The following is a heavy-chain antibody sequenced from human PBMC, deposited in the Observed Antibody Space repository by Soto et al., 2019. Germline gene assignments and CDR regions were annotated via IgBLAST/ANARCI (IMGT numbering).Heavy chain of an antibody. Sequence: SETLSLTCAVSGGSISSSNWWSWVRQPPGKGLEWIGEIYHSGSANYNPSLKSRVTISVDKSKDQFSLKLSSVTAADTAVYYCARVAYYYAPVYYYGMDVWGQGTTVTVSS. CDR3: ARVAYYYAPVYYYGMDV. CDR2: IYHSGSA. V-gene: IGHV4-4*02. J-gene: IGHJ6*02. CDR1: GGSISSSNW. D-gene: IGHD3-10*01.